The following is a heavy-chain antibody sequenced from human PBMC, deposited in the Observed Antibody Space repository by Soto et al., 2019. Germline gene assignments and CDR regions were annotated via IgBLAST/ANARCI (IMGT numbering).Heavy chain of an antibody. CDR3: AREGGSSSWYDY. J-gene: IGHJ4*02. CDR1: GGSIRSYY. D-gene: IGHD6-13*01. Sequence: QVQLQESGPGLVKPSETLSLTCTVSGGSIRSYYWSWIRQPPGKGLEWIGYIYYTGSTNYNPSLKVRVTISVATSTNQFSRKLSSVHAADTAVYYCAREGGSSSWYDYRGQGTLVAVSS. V-gene: IGHV4-59*01. CDR2: IYYTGST.